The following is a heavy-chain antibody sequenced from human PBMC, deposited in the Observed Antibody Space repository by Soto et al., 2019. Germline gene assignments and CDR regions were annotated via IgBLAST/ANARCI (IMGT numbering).Heavy chain of an antibody. Sequence: PSETLSLTCTVSGGSISSGGYYWSWIRQHPGKGLEWIGYIYYGGSTYYNPSLKSRVTISVDTSKNQFSLKLSSVTAADTAVYYCARGGPSIAARLAWFDPWGQGTLVTVSS. CDR1: GGSISSGGYY. J-gene: IGHJ5*02. CDR3: ARGGPSIAARLAWFDP. D-gene: IGHD6-6*01. CDR2: IYYGGST. V-gene: IGHV4-31*03.